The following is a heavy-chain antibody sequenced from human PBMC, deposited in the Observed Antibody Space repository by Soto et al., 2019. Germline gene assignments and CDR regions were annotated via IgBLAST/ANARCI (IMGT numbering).Heavy chain of an antibody. V-gene: IGHV4-59*08. CDR3: ARRPGFGHAFDI. CDR2: IYYSGST. D-gene: IGHD3-10*01. J-gene: IGHJ3*02. CDR1: GGSISSYY. Sequence: QVQLQESGPGLVKPSETLSLTCTVSGGSISSYYWSWIRQPPGKGLEWIGYIYYSGSTNYDPSLKSRVTISVDTSKNQFSLKLSSVTAADTAMYYCARRPGFGHAFDIWGQGTMVTVSS.